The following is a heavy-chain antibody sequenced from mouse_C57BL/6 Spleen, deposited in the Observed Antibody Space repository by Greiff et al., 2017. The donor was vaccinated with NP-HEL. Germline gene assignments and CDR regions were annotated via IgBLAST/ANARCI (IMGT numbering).Heavy chain of an antibody. CDR2: ISDGGSYT. CDR3: ARDDDYDREYYYAMDY. Sequence: EVQGVESGGGLVKPGGSLKLSCAASGFTFSSYAMSWVRQTPEKRLEWVATISDGGSYTYYPDNVKGRFTISRDNAKNNLYLQMSDLKSEDTAMYYCARDDDYDREYYYAMDYWGQGTSVTVSS. D-gene: IGHD2-4*01. J-gene: IGHJ4*01. V-gene: IGHV5-4*01. CDR1: GFTFSSYA.